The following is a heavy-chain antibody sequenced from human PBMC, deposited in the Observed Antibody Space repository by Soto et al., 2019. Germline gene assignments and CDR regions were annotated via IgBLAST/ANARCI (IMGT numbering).Heavy chain of an antibody. CDR1: CGSFSGYY. Sequence: SETLSLTCAVYCGSFSGYYWSWIRQPPVKGLEWIGEINHSGSTNYNPSLKSRVTISVDTSKNQFSLKLSSVTAADTAVYYCARYTYYYGSGRKDAFDIWGQGTMVTVSS. CDR3: ARYTYYYGSGRKDAFDI. D-gene: IGHD3-10*01. CDR2: INHSGST. V-gene: IGHV4-34*01. J-gene: IGHJ3*02.